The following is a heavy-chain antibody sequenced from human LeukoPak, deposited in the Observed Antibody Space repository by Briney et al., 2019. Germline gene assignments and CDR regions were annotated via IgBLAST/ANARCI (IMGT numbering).Heavy chain of an antibody. CDR3: ARAPLGSSWRMEAFDI. CDR1: GYIFTDYY. D-gene: IGHD6-13*01. Sequence: ASVKVSCKASGYIFTDYYMHWVRQAPGQELGWMGRINPNSGGTNYAQKFQGRVTMTRDTSISTAYMELSSLRSEDTAVYYCARAPLGSSWRMEAFDIWGQGTMVTVSS. CDR2: INPNSGGT. V-gene: IGHV1/OR15-1*04. J-gene: IGHJ3*02.